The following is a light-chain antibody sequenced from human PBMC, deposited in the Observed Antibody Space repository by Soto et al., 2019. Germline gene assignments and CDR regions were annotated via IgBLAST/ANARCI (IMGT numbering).Light chain of an antibody. J-gene: IGLJ1*01. Sequence: QSVLTQPPSASGSPGQSVTISCTGSSSDVGGYNYVSWYQQHPGKAPKLVIYDVSNRPSGVSNRFSGSKSGNTASLTISGLQAEDEADYYCSSYTSSSTYVFGTGTKVTVL. CDR2: DVS. CDR3: SSYTSSSTYV. CDR1: SSDVGGYNY. V-gene: IGLV2-14*03.